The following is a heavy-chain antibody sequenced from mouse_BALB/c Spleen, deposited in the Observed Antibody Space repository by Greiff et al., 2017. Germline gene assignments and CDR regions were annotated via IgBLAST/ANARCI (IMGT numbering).Heavy chain of an antibody. CDR1: GYTFTGYW. D-gene: IGHD2-14*01. Sequence: QVQLQQPGAELVRPGASVKLSCKASGYTFTGYWMNWVKQRPEQGLEWIGRIDPYDGETHYNQKFKDKAILTVDKSSSTAYMQLRSLTSEDSAVYCCARGGIYRYGADDWGQGTTLTVSS. CDR2: IDPYDGET. V-gene: IGHV1-52*01. CDR3: ARGGIYRYGADD. J-gene: IGHJ2*01.